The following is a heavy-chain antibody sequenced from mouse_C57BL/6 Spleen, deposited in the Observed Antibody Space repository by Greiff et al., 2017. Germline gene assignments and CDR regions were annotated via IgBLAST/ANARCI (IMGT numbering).Heavy chain of an antibody. Sequence: EVKVVESEGGLVQPGSSMKLSCTASGFTFSDYYMAWVRQVPEKGLEWVANINYDGSSTYYLDSLKSRFIISRDNAKNILYLQMSSLKSEDTATYYCARDALYDGYYAMDYWGQGTSVTVSS. D-gene: IGHD2-3*01. V-gene: IGHV5-16*01. J-gene: IGHJ4*01. CDR3: ARDALYDGYYAMDY. CDR1: GFTFSDYY. CDR2: INYDGSST.